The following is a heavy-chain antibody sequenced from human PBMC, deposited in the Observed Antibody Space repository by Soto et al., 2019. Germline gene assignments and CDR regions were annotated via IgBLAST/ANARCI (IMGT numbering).Heavy chain of an antibody. V-gene: IGHV4-61*01. CDR2: IYYSGST. CDR3: AKNWNWGSLVH. CDR1: GGSISSGNYY. D-gene: IGHD7-27*01. Sequence: SETLSLTCTVSGGSISSGNYYWSWIRQPPGKGLEWIGYIYYSGSTNYNPSLKSRVTISVDTPKNQFSLKLSSVTAADTAVYYCAKNWNWGSLVHWGQGTLVTVSS. J-gene: IGHJ4*02.